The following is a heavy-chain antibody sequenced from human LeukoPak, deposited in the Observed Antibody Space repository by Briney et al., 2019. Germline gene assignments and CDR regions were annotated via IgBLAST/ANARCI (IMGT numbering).Heavy chain of an antibody. Sequence: GGSLRLSCAASGFTFSSYSMNWVRQAPGKGLEWVSSISSSSSYIYYADSVKGRFTISRDNAKNSLYLQMNSLRAEDTGVYYCASKRTVPLDAFDIWGQGTMVTVSS. CDR3: ASKRTVPLDAFDI. CDR1: GFTFSSYS. D-gene: IGHD2-8*02. J-gene: IGHJ3*02. V-gene: IGHV3-21*01. CDR2: ISSSSSYI.